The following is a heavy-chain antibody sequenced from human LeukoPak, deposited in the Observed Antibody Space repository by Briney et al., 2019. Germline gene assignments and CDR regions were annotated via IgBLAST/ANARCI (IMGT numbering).Heavy chain of an antibody. CDR1: GYTFTGYY. CDR3: ARCQYYYGSGSFNSQAHEDAFDI. Sequence: GASVKVSCKASGYTFTGYYMHWVRQAPGQGLEWMGWINPNSGGTNYAQKFQGRVTMTRDTSISTAYMELSRLRSDDTAVYYCARCQYYYGSGSFNSQAHEDAFDIWGQGTMVTVSS. J-gene: IGHJ3*02. D-gene: IGHD3-10*01. CDR2: INPNSGGT. V-gene: IGHV1-2*02.